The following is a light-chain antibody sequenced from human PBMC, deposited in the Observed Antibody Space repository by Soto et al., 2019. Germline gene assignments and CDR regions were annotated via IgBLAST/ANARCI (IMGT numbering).Light chain of an antibody. Sequence: ILLTQSPGPLSLSPGERATLSCRASRSVSCTYLAWYQQKPGQAPRLLIYGASSRPTGIPDRFSGSGSGTDFTLTISSLEPEDIAVYYSQPYGVSTTSGQGTRLEIK. CDR2: GAS. V-gene: IGKV3-20*01. J-gene: IGKJ5*01. CDR1: RSVSCTY. CDR3: QPYGVSTT.